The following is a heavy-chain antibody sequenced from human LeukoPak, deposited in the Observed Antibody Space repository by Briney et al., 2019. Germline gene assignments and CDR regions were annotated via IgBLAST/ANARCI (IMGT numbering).Heavy chain of an antibody. CDR3: ARGPYSSGLDY. J-gene: IGHJ4*02. Sequence: SGTLSLTCAVYGGSFSGYYWSWIRQPPGKGLEWIGEINHSGSTNYNPSLKSRVTISVDTSKNQFSLKLSSVTAADTAVYYCARGPYSSGLDYWGQGTLVTVSS. CDR1: GGSFSGYY. CDR2: INHSGST. D-gene: IGHD6-19*01. V-gene: IGHV4-34*01.